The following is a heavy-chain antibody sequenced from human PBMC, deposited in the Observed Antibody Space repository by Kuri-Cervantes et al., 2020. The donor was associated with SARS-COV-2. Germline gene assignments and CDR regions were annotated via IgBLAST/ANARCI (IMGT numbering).Heavy chain of an antibody. V-gene: IGHV4-34*01. CDR1: VGSFRGYY. CDR3: ARDEGYQLLLRY. J-gene: IGHJ4*02. Sequence: SQTLSLTCAVYVGSFRGYYWRWIRQPPGKGLEWIGEINHSGSNNYNPSLKSRVIISVDTSKKQVSLRMTSVAPADTGVYYCARDEGYQLLLRYWGLGALVTVSS. D-gene: IGHD2-2*01. CDR2: INHSGSN.